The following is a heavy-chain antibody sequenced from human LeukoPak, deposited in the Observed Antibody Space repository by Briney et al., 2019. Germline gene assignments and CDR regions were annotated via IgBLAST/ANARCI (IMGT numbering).Heavy chain of an antibody. CDR1: GYSISSGYY. Sequence: SETLSLTCAVSGYSISSGYYWDWIRRPPGKGLEWIGSIYHSGNTYYNPSLKSRVTVSVDTSKTQFSLQLSSVTAADTAVYYCARHGHRNEYNSPGVDCWGQGTLVTVSS. V-gene: IGHV4-38-2*01. D-gene: IGHD6-6*01. CDR2: IYHSGNT. CDR3: ARHGHRNEYNSPGVDC. J-gene: IGHJ4*02.